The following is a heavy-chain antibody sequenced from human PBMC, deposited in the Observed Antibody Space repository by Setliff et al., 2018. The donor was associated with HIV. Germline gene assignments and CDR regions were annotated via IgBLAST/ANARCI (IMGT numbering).Heavy chain of an antibody. CDR1: GGSIRSSNSY. J-gene: IGHJ4*02. Sequence: SETLSLTCTVSGGSIRSSNSYWGWIRQPPGKGLEWIANIYYSGSTYYNPSLKSRVSMSVDKSKNQFSLNLSSVTAADTAVYYCARWGDGYNSYDSWGQGTLVTVSS. CDR3: ARWGDGYNSYDS. D-gene: IGHD5-12*01. CDR2: IYYSGST. V-gene: IGHV4-39*07.